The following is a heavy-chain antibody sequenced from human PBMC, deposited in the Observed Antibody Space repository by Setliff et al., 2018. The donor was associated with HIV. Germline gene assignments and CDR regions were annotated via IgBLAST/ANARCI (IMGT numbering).Heavy chain of an antibody. D-gene: IGHD6-6*01. J-gene: IGHJ4*02. CDR3: ARSGSSSPYYFDY. V-gene: IGHV4-31*03. Sequence: PSETLSLTCTVSGGSISRGGYFWSWIRQHPGKGLEWIGYIYYSGSTYYNPSLKRRITISVDTSKNQFSLRLSSVTAADTAVYYCARSGSSSPYYFDYWGQGTLVTVSS. CDR2: IYYSGST. CDR1: GGSISRGGYF.